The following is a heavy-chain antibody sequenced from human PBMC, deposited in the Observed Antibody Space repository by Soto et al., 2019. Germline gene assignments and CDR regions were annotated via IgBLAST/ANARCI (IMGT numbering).Heavy chain of an antibody. CDR2: IYHSGNT. CDR3: ARVRRGFNRESWSYWYNGMDV. CDR1: GGPFNDYY. J-gene: IGHJ6*02. V-gene: IGHV4-34*02. D-gene: IGHD3-16*01. Sequence: QVQLQQWGAGLLKPSETLSLTCAVNGGPFNDYYWAWIRQPPGKGLKWIGEIYHSGNTYYNPSLESRVIMSVDTSKKQFSLRLNSVTAADTAMYYCARVRRGFNRESWSYWYNGMDVWGQGTTVTVS.